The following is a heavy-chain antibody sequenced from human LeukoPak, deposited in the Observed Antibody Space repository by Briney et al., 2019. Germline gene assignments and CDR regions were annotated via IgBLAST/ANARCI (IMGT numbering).Heavy chain of an antibody. CDR1: GDSISSYY. V-gene: IGHV4-59*08. D-gene: IGHD6-13*01. CDR3: ARLKPGIAACDY. Sequence: PSETLSLTCTVSGDSISSYYWSWIRQPPGKGLEWIGNIHYSGSTNYTPPLKSRVTISIDTSKNQLSLKLSFVTAADTAVYYCARLKPGIAACDYWGQGTLVTVSS. J-gene: IGHJ4*02. CDR2: IHYSGST.